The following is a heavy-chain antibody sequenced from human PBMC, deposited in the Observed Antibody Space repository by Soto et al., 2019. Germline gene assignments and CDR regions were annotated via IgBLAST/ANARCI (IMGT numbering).Heavy chain of an antibody. V-gene: IGHV3-33*01. CDR3: ARGLHSLFDY. CDR1: GFIFSNYG. CDR2: IWYDGNNK. J-gene: IGHJ4*02. Sequence: PGGSLRLSCAASGFIFSNYGMHWVRQAPGKGLEWLAVIWYDGNNKYYADSVKGRFTISRDNSNNTLYMQMTSLRAGDTAVYYCARGLHSLFDYWGQGTLVTVSS. D-gene: IGHD2-21*01.